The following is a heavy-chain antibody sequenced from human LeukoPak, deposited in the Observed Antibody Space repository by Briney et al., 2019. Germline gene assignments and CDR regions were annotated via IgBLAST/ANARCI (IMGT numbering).Heavy chain of an antibody. Sequence: GGSLRLSCAASGFTLSNYAMNWVRQAPGKGLEWVSVITDGGGSTYYADSVKGRFTISRDNSKNTLYLQMNSLRAEDTAIYYCAKDRVGATWHAAFDVWGQGTMVTVSS. CDR2: ITDGGGST. D-gene: IGHD1-26*01. CDR3: AKDRVGATWHAAFDV. J-gene: IGHJ3*01. V-gene: IGHV3-23*01. CDR1: GFTLSNYA.